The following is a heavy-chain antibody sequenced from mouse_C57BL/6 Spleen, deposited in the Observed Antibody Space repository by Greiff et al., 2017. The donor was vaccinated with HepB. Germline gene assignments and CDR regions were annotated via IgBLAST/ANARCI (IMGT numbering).Heavy chain of an antibody. CDR1: GYSFTGYY. D-gene: IGHD2-1*01. Sequence: VQLQQSGPELVKPGASVKISCKASGYSFTGYYMNWVKQSPEKSLEWIGEINPSTGGTTYNQKFKAKATLTVDKSSSTAYMQLKSRTSEDSAVYYCARYYYGNYDYFDYWGQGTTLTVSS. V-gene: IGHV1-42*01. CDR2: INPSTGGT. CDR3: ARYYYGNYDYFDY. J-gene: IGHJ2*01.